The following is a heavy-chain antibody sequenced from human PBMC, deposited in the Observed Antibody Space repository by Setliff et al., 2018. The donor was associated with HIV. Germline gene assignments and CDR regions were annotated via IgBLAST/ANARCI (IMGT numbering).Heavy chain of an antibody. CDR3: AREPTIFGVVTPYYYYYMDV. Sequence: ASVKVSCKASGYTFSSYDINWVRQASGQGLEWMGWMNPKSGNTGYAQKFQGRVTITADKSTSTAYMELSSLRSEDTAVYYCAREPTIFGVVTPYYYYYMDVWGKGTTVTVSS. J-gene: IGHJ6*03. CDR1: GYTFSSYD. CDR2: MNPKSGNT. V-gene: IGHV1-8*03. D-gene: IGHD3-3*01.